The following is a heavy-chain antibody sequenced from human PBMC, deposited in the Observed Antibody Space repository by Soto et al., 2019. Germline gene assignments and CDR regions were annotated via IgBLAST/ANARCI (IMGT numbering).Heavy chain of an antibody. CDR1: GFTFSNFA. J-gene: IGHJ6*02. CDR2: ISYDGSNK. Sequence: GGSLRLSCAASGFTFSNFAMHWVRQAPGKGLEWVAVISYDGSNKYYADSVKGRFTTSRDNSKNTMYLQMDSLRAEDTAVYYCATDTYGLDVWGQGTTVTVSS. V-gene: IGHV3-30-3*01. CDR3: ATDTYGLDV.